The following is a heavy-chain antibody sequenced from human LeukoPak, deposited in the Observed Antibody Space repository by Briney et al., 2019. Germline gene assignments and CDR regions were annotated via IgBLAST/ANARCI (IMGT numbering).Heavy chain of an antibody. Sequence: SETLPLTCTVSGGSISSYYWSWIQQPPGKGLEWIGYIYYSGSTNYNPSLKSRVTISVDTSKNQFSLKLSSVTAADTAVYYCARDGPPDILTGTYYGMDVWGKGTTVTVSS. CDR2: IYYSGST. J-gene: IGHJ6*04. CDR3: ARDGPPDILTGTYYGMDV. CDR1: GGSISSYY. V-gene: IGHV4-59*01. D-gene: IGHD3-9*01.